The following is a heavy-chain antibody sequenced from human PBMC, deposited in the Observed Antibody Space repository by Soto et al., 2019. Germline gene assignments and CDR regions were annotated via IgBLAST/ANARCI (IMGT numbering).Heavy chain of an antibody. J-gene: IGHJ5*02. CDR2: IIPIFGTA. CDR3: ARRSWYYDRSGYYSDPNRLDP. D-gene: IGHD3-22*01. CDR1: GGTFSSYA. Sequence: SSLKVSCKASGGTFSSYAISWVRQAPGQGLEWMGGIIPIFGTANYAQKFQGRVTITADESTSTAYMELSSLRSEDTAVYYCARRSWYYDRSGYYSDPNRLDPWGQRTLVTVSS. V-gene: IGHV1-69*13.